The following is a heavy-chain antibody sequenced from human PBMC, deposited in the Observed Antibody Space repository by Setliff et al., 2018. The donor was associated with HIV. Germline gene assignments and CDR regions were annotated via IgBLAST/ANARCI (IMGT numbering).Heavy chain of an antibody. J-gene: IGHJ6*02. D-gene: IGHD2-21*02. CDR3: ARDFVEVTPHYGLDV. V-gene: IGHV1-8*02. Sequence: ASVKVSCKTSGYSFTTYDINWVRQAAGKGLEWMGWINPASGDTGSAQKFQGRLTMTRDTSIDTAYMELGSLISDDSAVHFCARDFVEVTPHYGLDVWGQGTTVTVSS. CDR1: GYSFTTYD. CDR2: INPASGDT.